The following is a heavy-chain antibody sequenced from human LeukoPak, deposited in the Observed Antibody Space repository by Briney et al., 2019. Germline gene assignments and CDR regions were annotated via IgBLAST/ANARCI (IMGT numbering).Heavy chain of an antibody. CDR2: ISWNSGSI. V-gene: IGHV3-9*01. Sequence: GGSLRLSCAASGFTFDDYAMHWVRQAPGKCLEWVSGISWNSGSIGYADSVKGRFTISRDNAKNSLYLQMNSLRAEDTALYYCAKDIVGTYYDILTGRGDAFDIWGQGTMVTVSS. CDR3: AKDIVGTYYDILTGRGDAFDI. CDR1: GFTFDDYA. D-gene: IGHD3-9*01. J-gene: IGHJ3*02.